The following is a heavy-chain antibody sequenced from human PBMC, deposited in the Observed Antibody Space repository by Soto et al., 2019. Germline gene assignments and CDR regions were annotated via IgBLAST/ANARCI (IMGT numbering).Heavy chain of an antibody. V-gene: IGHV1-69*13. Sequence: SVKVSCKASGGTFSSYAISWVRQAPGQGLEWMGGIIPIFGTANYAQKFQGRVTITADESTSTAYMELSSLRSEDTAVYYCARDRRLNDFWSGYPRHSYGMDVWGQRTTVTVSS. D-gene: IGHD3-3*01. CDR2: IIPIFGTA. J-gene: IGHJ6*02. CDR1: GGTFSSYA. CDR3: ARDRRLNDFWSGYPRHSYGMDV.